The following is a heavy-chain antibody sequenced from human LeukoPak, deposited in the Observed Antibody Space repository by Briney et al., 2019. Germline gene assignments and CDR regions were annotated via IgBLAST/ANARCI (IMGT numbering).Heavy chain of an antibody. V-gene: IGHV1-8*01. CDR2: MNPNSGNT. Sequence: ASVKVSCKASGYTFTSYDINWVRQATGQGLEWMGWMNPNSGNTGYAQKLQGRLTLTTDTSTSTAYLELRSLRFDDTAIYYCTRDRGSLAVGDSRTSDYWGQGTLITVSS. CDR1: GYTFTSYD. J-gene: IGHJ4*02. CDR3: TRDRGSLAVGDSRTSDY. D-gene: IGHD6-19*01.